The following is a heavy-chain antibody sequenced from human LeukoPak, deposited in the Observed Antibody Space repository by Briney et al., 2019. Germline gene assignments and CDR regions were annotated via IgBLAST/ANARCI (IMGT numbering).Heavy chain of an antibody. CDR2: INPNSGGT. Sequence: GASVKVSCKASGYTFTSYDINWVRQAPGQGLEWMGWINPNSGGTNYAQKFQGRVTMTRDTSISTAYMELSRLRSDDTAVYYCARGLRYCSGGSCKRPDYWGQGTLVTVSS. V-gene: IGHV1-2*02. CDR1: GYTFTSYD. J-gene: IGHJ4*02. CDR3: ARGLRYCSGGSCKRPDY. D-gene: IGHD2-15*01.